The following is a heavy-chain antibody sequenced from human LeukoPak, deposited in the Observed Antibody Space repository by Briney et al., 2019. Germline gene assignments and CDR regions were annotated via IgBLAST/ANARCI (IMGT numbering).Heavy chain of an antibody. Sequence: GGSLRLSCAASGFTFSSYAMHWVRQAPGKGLEWVAVISYDGSKKYYADSVKGRFTISRDNSKNTLYLQMNSLRAEDTAVYYCAKGPKVGNDYGDNLEGATFDYWGQGTLVTVSS. CDR3: AKGPKVGNDYGDNLEGATFDY. V-gene: IGHV3-30*04. CDR2: ISYDGSKK. CDR1: GFTFSSYA. D-gene: IGHD4-17*01. J-gene: IGHJ4*02.